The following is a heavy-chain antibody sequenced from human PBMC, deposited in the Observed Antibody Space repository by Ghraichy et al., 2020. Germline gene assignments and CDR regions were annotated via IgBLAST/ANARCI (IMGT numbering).Heavy chain of an antibody. J-gene: IGHJ5*02. CDR2: IYFSGST. CDR3: ARHGLRLPEHYDFWNGYYPTDFDP. CDR1: GGSTSNDNYY. Sequence: SQTLSLTCSVSGGSTSNDNYYWGWIRQSPGKGLEWIGSIYFSGSTYYSPSLKSRLPISVDTSKNQISLKLTSVTAADTAVYYCARHGLRLPEHYDFWNGYYPTDFDPWGQGTLVTVSA. V-gene: IGHV4-39*01. D-gene: IGHD3-3*01.